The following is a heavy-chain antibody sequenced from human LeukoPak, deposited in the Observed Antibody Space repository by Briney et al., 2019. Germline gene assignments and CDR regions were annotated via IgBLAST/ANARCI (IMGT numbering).Heavy chain of an antibody. CDR1: GFTFSNYG. D-gene: IGHD3-9*01. CDR2: IWYDGSNK. CDR3: AKELRYFDWSFDAFDI. V-gene: IGHV3-33*06. Sequence: GGSLRLSCAASGFTFSNYGMHWVRQAPGKGLEWVAVIWYDGSNKYYADSVKGRFTISRDNSNNTLYLQMNSLRAGDTAVYYCAKELRYFDWSFDAFDIWGQGTMVTVSS. J-gene: IGHJ3*02.